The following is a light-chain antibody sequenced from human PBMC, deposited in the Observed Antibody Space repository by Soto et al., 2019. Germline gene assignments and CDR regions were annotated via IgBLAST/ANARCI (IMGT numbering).Light chain of an antibody. CDR2: DAS. CDR3: QQYNSYSGT. CDR1: QSISSW. V-gene: IGKV1-5*01. J-gene: IGKJ1*01. Sequence: DIQMTQSPFTLSASVGDRVTITCRASQSISSWLAWYQQKPGKAPKLLIYDASSLESGVPSRFSGSGSGTEFTLTISSLQPDDFATYYCQQYNSYSGTFGQGTKVKIK.